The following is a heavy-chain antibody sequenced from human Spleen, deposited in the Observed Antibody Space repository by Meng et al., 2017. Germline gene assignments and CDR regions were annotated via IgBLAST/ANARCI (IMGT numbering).Heavy chain of an antibody. CDR3: ARGPWLNWNYPAYFQH. D-gene: IGHD1-7*01. Sequence: QAWGAGPLTPAGTLSLTWAVYGWSFSGYCLSWIRQAPGKGLEWIGEINHNGSTNYNPSLKSRVTISVDTSKNQFSLKLSSVTAADTAVYYCARGPWLNWNYPAYFQHWGQGTLVTVSS. J-gene: IGHJ1*01. CDR1: GWSFSGYC. CDR2: INHNGST. V-gene: IGHV4-34*01.